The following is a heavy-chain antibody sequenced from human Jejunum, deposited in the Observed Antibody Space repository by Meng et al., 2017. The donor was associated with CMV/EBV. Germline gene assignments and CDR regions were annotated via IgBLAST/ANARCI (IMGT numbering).Heavy chain of an antibody. D-gene: IGHD4-17*01. Sequence: AFGFTFSSYNMNGVRQAPGKGLEWVSSISGASTYIYYADSVEGRFTVSRDNVKNSLFLQMNSLRVEDTAVYYCTRSYENGDPNWFDPWGQGTLVTVSS. CDR3: TRSYENGDPNWFDP. CDR1: GFTFSSYN. V-gene: IGHV3-21*01. CDR2: ISGASTYI. J-gene: IGHJ5*02.